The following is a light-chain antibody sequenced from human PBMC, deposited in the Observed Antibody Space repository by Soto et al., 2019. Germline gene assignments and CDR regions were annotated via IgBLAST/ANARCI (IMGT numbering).Light chain of an antibody. CDR1: SSNIGAGYD. Sequence: QSVLTQPPSVSGAPGQRVXXSCTGNSSNIGAGYDVHWYQQLPGTAPKLLIYGNNNRPSGVPDRFFGSKSGTSASLAITGLQAEDEAGYYCQSYDTSLSEVFGGGTKVTVL. CDR3: QSYDTSLSEV. J-gene: IGLJ3*02. V-gene: IGLV1-40*01. CDR2: GNN.